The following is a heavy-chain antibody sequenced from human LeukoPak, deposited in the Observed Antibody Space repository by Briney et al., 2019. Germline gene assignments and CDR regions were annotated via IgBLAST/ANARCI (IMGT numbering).Heavy chain of an antibody. CDR2: INHSGST. Sequence: SETLSLTCAVYGVSFSGYYWSWIRQPPGKGLEWIGEINHSGSTNYNPSLKSRVTISVDTSKNQFSLKLSSVTAADTAVYYCARGPLWLRGYYFDYWGQGTLVTVSS. D-gene: IGHD5-12*01. CDR3: ARGPLWLRGYYFDY. CDR1: GVSFSGYY. J-gene: IGHJ4*02. V-gene: IGHV4-34*01.